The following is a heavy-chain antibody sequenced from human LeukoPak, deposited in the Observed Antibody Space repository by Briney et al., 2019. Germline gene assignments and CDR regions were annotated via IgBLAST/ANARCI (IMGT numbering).Heavy chain of an antibody. CDR1: GYTFTSYG. CDR2: TSAYNGKT. J-gene: IGHJ1*01. D-gene: IGHD6-13*01. V-gene: IGHV1-18*01. Sequence: ASVKVSCKASGYTFTSYGISWVRQAPGQGLEWMGWTSAYNGKTNYAQRLQGRVTMTRDTSTSTVYMELSSLRSEDTAVYYCARYGYSSSWYTEYFQHWGQGTLVTVSS. CDR3: ARYGYSSSWYTEYFQH.